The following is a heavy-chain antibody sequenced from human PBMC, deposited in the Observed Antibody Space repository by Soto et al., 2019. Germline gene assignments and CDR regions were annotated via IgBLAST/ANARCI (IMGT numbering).Heavy chain of an antibody. D-gene: IGHD3-10*01. CDR1: GCTITGYY. Sequence: ASVTVSSKASGCTITGYYMHWVRQAPGQGLEWMGWINPNSGGTNYAQKFQGWVTMTRDTSISTAYMELSRLRSDDTAVYYCARVKKYGSGSYTADSSFDYWGQGTLVTVSS. J-gene: IGHJ4*02. CDR2: INPNSGGT. V-gene: IGHV1-2*04. CDR3: ARVKKYGSGSYTADSSFDY.